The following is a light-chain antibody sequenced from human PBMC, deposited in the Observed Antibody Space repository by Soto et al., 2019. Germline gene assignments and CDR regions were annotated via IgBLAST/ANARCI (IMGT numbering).Light chain of an antibody. CDR2: DAS. Sequence: EIVLTQSPATLSLSPGERATLSCRASQSVSSYLAWYQQKPGQAPRLLIYDASNRATGIPARFSGSGSGTDFTLTISGLEPEDFAVYYCQQRSNWPPGNTFGGGTKVEIK. CDR1: QSVSSY. V-gene: IGKV3-11*01. CDR3: QQRSNWPPGNT. J-gene: IGKJ4*01.